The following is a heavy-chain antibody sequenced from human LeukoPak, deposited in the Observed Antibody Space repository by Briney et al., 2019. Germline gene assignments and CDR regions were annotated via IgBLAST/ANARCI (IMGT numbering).Heavy chain of an antibody. Sequence: SLRLSCEGSGFSFSSYWMTWVRQAPGKGLEWVGFIRSKAYGGTTEYAASVKGRFTISRDDSKSIAYLQVNSLKTEDTAVYYCTVAVAEYWGQGTLVTVSS. D-gene: IGHD6-19*01. J-gene: IGHJ4*02. CDR2: IRSKAYGGTT. CDR1: GFSFSSYW. CDR3: TVAVAEY. V-gene: IGHV3-49*04.